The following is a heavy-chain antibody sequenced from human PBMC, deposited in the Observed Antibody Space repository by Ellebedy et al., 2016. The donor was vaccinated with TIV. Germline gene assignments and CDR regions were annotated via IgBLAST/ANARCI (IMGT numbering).Heavy chain of an antibody. J-gene: IGHJ4*02. Sequence: AASVKVSCKASGYTFTNYALNWARQAPGQGLEWMGWINTNTGNPTYAQGFTGRFVFSLDTSVTTAYLQITSLKAEDTAVYYCATLKSYLPSSGSYYNWYFDYWGQGTLVTVSS. V-gene: IGHV7-4-1*02. D-gene: IGHD3-10*01. CDR2: INTNTGNP. CDR3: ATLKSYLPSSGSYYNWYFDY. CDR1: GYTFTNYA.